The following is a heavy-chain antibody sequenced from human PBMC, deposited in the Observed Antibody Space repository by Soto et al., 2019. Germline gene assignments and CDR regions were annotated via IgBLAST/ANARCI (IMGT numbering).Heavy chain of an antibody. V-gene: IGHV3-23*01. CDR2: ISGNGYNT. CDR1: GFTFGVYA. Sequence: EVQLLESGGGLVQPGGSLRLSCAASGFTFGVYAMSWVRQAPGKGLEWVSTISGNGYNTYYADSVKGPFTISRDTSKNTLHMQMNSLRVEDTAIYYCANSLTGSFLVDDWGQGTLVTVSA. D-gene: IGHD3-10*01. J-gene: IGHJ4*02. CDR3: ANSLTGSFLVDD.